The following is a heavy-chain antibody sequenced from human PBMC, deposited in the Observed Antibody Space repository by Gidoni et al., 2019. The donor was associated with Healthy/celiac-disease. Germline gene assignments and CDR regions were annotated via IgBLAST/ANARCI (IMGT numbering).Heavy chain of an antibody. D-gene: IGHD3-22*01. J-gene: IGHJ3*02. Sequence: EVQLVESGGGLVKPGGSLRRSCAASGFTFSNAWMSWVRQAPGKGLEWVGRIKSKTDGGTTDYAAPVKGRFTISRDDSKNTLYLQMNSLKTEDTAVYYCTTDPATMLVVVISDAFDIWGQGTMVTVSS. V-gene: IGHV3-15*01. CDR2: IKSKTDGGTT. CDR3: TTDPATMLVVVISDAFDI. CDR1: GFTFSNAW.